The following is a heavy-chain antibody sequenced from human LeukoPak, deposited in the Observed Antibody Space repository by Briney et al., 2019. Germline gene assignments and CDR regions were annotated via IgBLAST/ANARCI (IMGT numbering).Heavy chain of an antibody. V-gene: IGHV3-66*02. CDR1: GFTVNNNY. CDR3: ARNVGEFWSTYYKGFSAY. CDR2: IYSGGYA. J-gene: IGHJ4*02. Sequence: PGGSLRLSCAASGFTVNNNYMSWVRQAPGTGLEWGSIIYSGGYAYYADSVRGRFTVSRDDSKNKLYLQMNSLRPEDTAVYYCARNVGEFWSTYYKGFSAYWGQGTLVTVSS. D-gene: IGHD3-3*01.